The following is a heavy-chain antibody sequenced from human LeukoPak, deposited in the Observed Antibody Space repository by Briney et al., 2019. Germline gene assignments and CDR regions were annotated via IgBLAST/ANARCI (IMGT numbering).Heavy chain of an antibody. CDR1: GFTFINYS. CDR3: ARESDSMYFDI. Sequence: GGSLRLFCAASGFTFINYSFDWVRQAPGKGLEWVSSITTSGSHTYYADSVRGRFTISRDNAQNSLFLQMNSLRVEDTAVYYCARESDSMYFDIWGQGTLVTVS. V-gene: IGHV3-21*06. CDR2: ITTSGSHT. D-gene: IGHD2/OR15-2a*01. J-gene: IGHJ3*02.